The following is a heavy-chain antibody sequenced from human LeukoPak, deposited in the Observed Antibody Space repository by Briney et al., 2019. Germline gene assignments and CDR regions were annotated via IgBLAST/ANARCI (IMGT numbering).Heavy chain of an antibody. CDR1: GYSFTNYW. D-gene: IGHD3-10*01. CDR3: ARQSRDGSKTRGYYFDS. J-gene: IGHJ4*02. V-gene: IGHV5-51*01. Sequence: HGESLKISCKGSGYSFTNYWIGWVRQMPGKGLEWMGILYPGDSDTRYSPSFQGQVTISADKSIDTVYLQWSSLKASDTATYYCARQSRDGSKTRGYYFDSWGQGTLVTVSS. CDR2: LYPGDSDT.